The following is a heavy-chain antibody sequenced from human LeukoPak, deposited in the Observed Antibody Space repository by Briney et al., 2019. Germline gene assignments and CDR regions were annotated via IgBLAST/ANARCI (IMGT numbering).Heavy chain of an antibody. CDR2: TYYRSKWYN. Sequence: SQTLSLTCAISGDSVSSNSAAWNWIRQSPSRGLEWLGRTYYRSKWYNDYAVSVKSRITISPNTSKNQFSLQLNSVTPEDTAVYYCVREVVMATIPYFDYWGQGTLVTVSS. D-gene: IGHD5-24*01. CDR1: GDSVSSNSAA. J-gene: IGHJ4*02. V-gene: IGHV6-1*01. CDR3: VREVVMATIPYFDY.